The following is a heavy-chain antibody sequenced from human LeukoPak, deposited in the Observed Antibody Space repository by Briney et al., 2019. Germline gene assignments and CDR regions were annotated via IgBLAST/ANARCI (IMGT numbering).Heavy chain of an antibody. CDR1: GYTFTSYY. CDR2: INPSGGST. CDR3: ARGRRDGYNTPYFDY. Sequence: AXVKVSCKASGYTFTSYYMHWVRQAPGQGLEWMGIINPSGGSTIYAQKFQGRVTMTRDTSTSTVYMELSSLRSEDTAVYYCARGRRDGYNTPYFDYWGQGTLVTVSS. J-gene: IGHJ4*02. D-gene: IGHD5-24*01. V-gene: IGHV1-46*01.